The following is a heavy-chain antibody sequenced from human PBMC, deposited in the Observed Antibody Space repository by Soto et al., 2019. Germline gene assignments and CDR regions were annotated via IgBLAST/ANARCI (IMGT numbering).Heavy chain of an antibody. CDR1: GFSFSDYW. CDR2: VKQDGSER. Sequence: EVQLVESGGGLVQPGGSLRLSCAASGFSFSDYWMSWVRQAPGKGLEWVANVKQDGSERYYVDSVKGRFTISRDNAKNSLYLQMNRLRAEDTAVYYCARERVVVPATIFYYYALGVWGQGTTVTVSS. D-gene: IGHD2-15*01. V-gene: IGHV3-7*05. J-gene: IGHJ6*02. CDR3: ARERVVVPATIFYYYALGV.